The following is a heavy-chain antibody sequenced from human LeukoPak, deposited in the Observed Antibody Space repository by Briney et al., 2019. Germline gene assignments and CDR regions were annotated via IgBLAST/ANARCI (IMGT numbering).Heavy chain of an antibody. CDR1: GFTFSSYA. Sequence: GRFLRLSCAASGFTFSSYAMRWVRQAPGKGLEWVAVISYDGSNKYYADSVKGRFTFSRDNAKNSLYLQMNSLRAEDTAVYYWAREVRFLDVWGQGTTVTVSS. D-gene: IGHD3-3*01. V-gene: IGHV3-30-3*01. J-gene: IGHJ6*02. CDR3: AREVRFLDV. CDR2: ISYDGSNK.